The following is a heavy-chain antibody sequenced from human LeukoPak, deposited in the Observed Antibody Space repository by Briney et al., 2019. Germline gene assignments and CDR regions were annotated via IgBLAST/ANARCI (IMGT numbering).Heavy chain of an antibody. J-gene: IGHJ4*02. Sequence: ASVKVSCKASGYTFTSYGISWVRQAPGQGLEWMGWISAYNGNTNYAQKLQGRVTMTTDTSTSTAYMELRSLRSDDTAVYYCARDRGYCSGGSCYSADYWGQGTLVTVSS. CDR1: GYTFTSYG. V-gene: IGHV1-18*01. CDR3: ARDRGYCSGGSCYSADY. D-gene: IGHD2-15*01. CDR2: ISAYNGNT.